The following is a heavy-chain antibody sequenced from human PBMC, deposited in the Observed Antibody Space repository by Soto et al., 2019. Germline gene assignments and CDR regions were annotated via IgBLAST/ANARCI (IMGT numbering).Heavy chain of an antibody. CDR2: IYYSGTT. J-gene: IGHJ4*02. D-gene: IGHD1-26*01. V-gene: IGHV4-28*01. Sequence: PSETLYITRAVYCSVISIINWWGWIRQPPGKGLEWIGYIYYSGTTYYNPSLKSRVTMSVDTSKNQFSLKLTSVTAVDTAVYYCARREIQGPIDYWGQG. CDR3: ARREIQGPIDY. CDR1: CSVISIINW.